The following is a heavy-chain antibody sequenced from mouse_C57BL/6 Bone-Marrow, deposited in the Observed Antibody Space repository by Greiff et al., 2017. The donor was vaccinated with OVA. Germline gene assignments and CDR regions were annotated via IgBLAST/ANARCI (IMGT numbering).Heavy chain of an antibody. J-gene: IGHJ4*01. Sequence: EVHLVESGGGLVQPGGSLKLSCAASGFTFSDYYMYWVRQTPEKRLEWVAYISNGGGSTYYPDTVKGRFTISRDNAKNTLYLQMSRLKSEDTAMYYCASTSIPYWGQGTSVTVSS. CDR2: ISNGGGST. V-gene: IGHV5-12*01. D-gene: IGHD2-3*01. CDR3: ASTSIPY. CDR1: GFTFSDYY.